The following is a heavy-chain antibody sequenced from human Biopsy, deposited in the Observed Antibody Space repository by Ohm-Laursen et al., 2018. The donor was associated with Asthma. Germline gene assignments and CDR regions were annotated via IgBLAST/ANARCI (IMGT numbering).Heavy chain of an antibody. V-gene: IGHV2-5*01. CDR1: GFSLKIGAVG. CDR3: ARALRLEDFLTGSSTSYFDT. CDR2: IYWIDDK. D-gene: IGHD3-9*01. Sequence: PQTLTLTCTFSGFSLKIGAVGVGWIRQPPGKAPECLAVIYWIDDKYYSPSLRNRLTVSKDTSRTRVVLTLTNMAPIDTATYFCARALRLEDFLTGSSTSYFDTWGLGTVVSVSS. J-gene: IGHJ4*01.